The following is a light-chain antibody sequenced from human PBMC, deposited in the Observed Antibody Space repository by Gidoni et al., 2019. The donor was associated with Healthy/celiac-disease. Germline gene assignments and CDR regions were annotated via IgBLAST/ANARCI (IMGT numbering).Light chain of an antibody. J-gene: IGLJ2*01. CDR1: SSNIGAGYD. Sequence: QSVLTQPPSAPGAPGQRVTIPCTGSSSNIGAGYDVHWYQQLPGTAPKLLIYGNSHRPSGVPARFSGSKSGTSASLAITVLQAEDEADYYCQSYDSSLSGSVFGGGTKLTVL. V-gene: IGLV1-40*01. CDR3: QSYDSSLSGSV. CDR2: GNS.